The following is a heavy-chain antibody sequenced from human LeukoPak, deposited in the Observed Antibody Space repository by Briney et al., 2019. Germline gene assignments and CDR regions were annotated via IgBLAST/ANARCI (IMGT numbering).Heavy chain of an antibody. Sequence: AGGSLRLSCAGSGFSFSTYVLGWARQAPGKGLEWVSSLSHSGGSAYYTDSVKGRFTISRDNSKNTLYLHMNSLRVGDTAVYFCAKLGFLTGSFDSWGQGTLVSVSS. V-gene: IGHV3-23*01. CDR2: LSHSGGSA. J-gene: IGHJ4*02. CDR1: GFSFSTYV. CDR3: AKLGFLTGSFDS. D-gene: IGHD3-9*01.